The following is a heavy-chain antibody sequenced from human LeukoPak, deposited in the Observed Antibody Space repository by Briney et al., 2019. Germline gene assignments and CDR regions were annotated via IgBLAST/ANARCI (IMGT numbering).Heavy chain of an antibody. J-gene: IGHJ4*02. Sequence: GGSLRLSCAASGFTFSSYWMSWVRQAPGQGLEWVANIKQDGSEKYYVDSVKGRFTVSRDNAKNSLYLQMNSLRAEATAVYYCARDGRAWYYWGQGTLVTVSS. CDR2: IKQDGSEK. CDR3: ARDGRAWYY. V-gene: IGHV3-7*01. D-gene: IGHD1-14*01. CDR1: GFTFSSYW.